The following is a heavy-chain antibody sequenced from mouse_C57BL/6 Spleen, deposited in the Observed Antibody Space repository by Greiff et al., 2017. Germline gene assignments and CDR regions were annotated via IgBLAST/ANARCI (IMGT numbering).Heavy chain of an antibody. D-gene: IGHD1-1*01. CDR1: GYTFTSYW. CDR3: ARSFITTVVASPFAY. Sequence: QVQLQQPGAELVKPGASVKMSCKASGYTFTSYWITWVKQRPGQGLEWIGDIYPGSGSTTYNEKFKSKATLTVDTSSSTAYMQLSSLTSEDSAVYYCARSFITTVVASPFAYWGQGTLVTVSA. V-gene: IGHV1-55*01. J-gene: IGHJ3*01. CDR2: IYPGSGST.